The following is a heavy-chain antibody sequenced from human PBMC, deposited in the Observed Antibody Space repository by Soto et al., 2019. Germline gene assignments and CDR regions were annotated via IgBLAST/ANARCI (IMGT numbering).Heavy chain of an antibody. CDR3: ARDPTTGLDS. V-gene: IGHV3-74*01. Sequence: EVQLVESGGDLVQPGGSLRLSCAASGFTFSDYWMHWVRQAPGKGLVWVSLINDDGSDTTYADSVKGRFTISRDNAKNTGYLQMNTLRVEDTAVYYCARDPTTGLDSWGQGTLVTVSS. J-gene: IGHJ4*02. D-gene: IGHD4-17*01. CDR2: INDDGSDT. CDR1: GFTFSDYW.